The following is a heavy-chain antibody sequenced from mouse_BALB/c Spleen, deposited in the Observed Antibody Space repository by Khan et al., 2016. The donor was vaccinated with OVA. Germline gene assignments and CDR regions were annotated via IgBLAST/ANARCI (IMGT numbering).Heavy chain of an antibody. Sequence: QIQLVQSGPELKKPGETVKISCMASGYTFTNYGMNWVKQAPGQGLKWMGWINTYIGEPTYADDFKGRFAFSLETSASTAYLQINNLKNEDTATYFCARSNGNYWFAYWGQGTLVTVSA. V-gene: IGHV9-3-1*01. J-gene: IGHJ3*01. CDR3: ARSNGNYWFAY. CDR2: INTYIGEP. CDR1: GYTFTNYG. D-gene: IGHD2-1*01.